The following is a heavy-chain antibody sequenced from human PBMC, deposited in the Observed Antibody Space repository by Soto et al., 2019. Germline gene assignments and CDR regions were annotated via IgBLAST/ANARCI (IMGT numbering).Heavy chain of an antibody. CDR3: SRGLLLWFGELSRRGGYYYYVDV. J-gene: IGHJ6*03. CDR1: GGSFSGYY. CDR2: INDSGST. D-gene: IGHD3-10*01. Sequence: QVQLQQWGAGLLKPSETLSLTCAVYGGSFSGYYWSWIRQTPGKGLEWIGEINDSGSTNYNPSLKERLTTLVNTPKNQCSLTLSSVSASDTAVYYCSRGLLLWFGELSRRGGYYYYVDVWGKGTTVTVSS. V-gene: IGHV4-34*01.